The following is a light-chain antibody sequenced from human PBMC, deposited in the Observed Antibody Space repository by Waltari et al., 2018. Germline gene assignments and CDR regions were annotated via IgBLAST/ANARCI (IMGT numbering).Light chain of an antibody. J-gene: IGKJ1*01. CDR1: QSVSIY. CDR3: QNYERLPAT. CDR2: HSS. V-gene: IGKV3-20*01. Sequence: DIVLTQSPGTLSLSPGERATLSCRASQSVSIYLAWYQQKPGQAPRLLMYHSSTRATGIPDRFSGSGSGTDFSLTISRLEPEDFAVYYCQNYERLPATFGQGTKVEIK.